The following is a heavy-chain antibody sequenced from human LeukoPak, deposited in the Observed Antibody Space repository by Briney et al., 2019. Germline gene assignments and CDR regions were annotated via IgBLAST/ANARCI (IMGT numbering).Heavy chain of an antibody. V-gene: IGHV3-23*01. J-gene: IGHJ4*02. CDR2: LTGGGSKT. Sequence: GGSLRLSCAASGFTFSSYAMSWVRQAPGKGLEWVSGLTGGGSKTYYVESVKGRFTISRDNSKSTLYLHMNSVRAEDTAIYYCAKPMQPYSSAWSAPFDYWGQGTLVTVSS. D-gene: IGHD6-19*01. CDR3: AKPMQPYSSAWSAPFDY. CDR1: GFTFSSYA.